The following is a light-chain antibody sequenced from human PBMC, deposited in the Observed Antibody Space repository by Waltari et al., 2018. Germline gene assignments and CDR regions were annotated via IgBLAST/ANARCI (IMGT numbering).Light chain of an antibody. V-gene: IGKV3-15*01. Sequence: IVMTQSPATLSLSQGERAALSCRASQNISTNVAWYQQKPGQAPRLLIYGASTRATGVPGRFSGSGSGIEFTLTVSSLQPEDFAVYYCLQYNKWPALTFGGGTKVEIK. CDR1: QNISTN. CDR3: LQYNKWPALT. CDR2: GAS. J-gene: IGKJ4*01.